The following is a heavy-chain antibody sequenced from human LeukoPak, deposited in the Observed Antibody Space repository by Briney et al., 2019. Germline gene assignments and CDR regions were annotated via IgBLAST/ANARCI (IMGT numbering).Heavy chain of an antibody. D-gene: IGHD3/OR15-3a*01. V-gene: IGHV3-74*01. Sequence: PGGSLRLSCAASGFTFSTYWMHWVRQAPGKGLVWVSGLNSDGSITGYVDSVKGRFTISRDNAKNTLYLQMNTLRAEDRAVYYCARDRSAWTGYYYMDVWGKGTTVTISS. CDR3: ARDRSAWTGYYYMDV. J-gene: IGHJ6*03. CDR2: LNSDGSIT. CDR1: GFTFSTYW.